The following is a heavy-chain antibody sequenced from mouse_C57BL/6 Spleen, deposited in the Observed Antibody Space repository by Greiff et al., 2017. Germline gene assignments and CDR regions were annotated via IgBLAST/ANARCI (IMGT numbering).Heavy chain of an antibody. V-gene: IGHV1-78*01. CDR1: GYTFTGHS. Sequence: QVQLQQSDAELVKPGASVKLSCKASGYTFTGHSIHWMKQRPGQGLEWIGYINPRGGSTKYNEKFKGKATLTADKSSSTAYMQLNSLTSEDSAVYYCARPASRRLPWYFDVWGTGTTVTVSS. D-gene: IGHD2-4*01. CDR3: ARPASRRLPWYFDV. J-gene: IGHJ1*03. CDR2: INPRGGST.